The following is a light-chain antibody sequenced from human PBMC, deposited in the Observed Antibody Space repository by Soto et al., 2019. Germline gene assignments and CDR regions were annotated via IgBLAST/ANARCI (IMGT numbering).Light chain of an antibody. Sequence: QSALTQPASVSGSPGQSITISCTGTSDDVGGYNYVSWYQQHPGKAPKLMIFEVNNRPSGVSNRFSGSRSGNTASLTISGLQAEDEADYYCQSYDNTLSGRVFGGGTQLTVL. V-gene: IGLV2-14*01. CDR1: SDDVGGYNY. J-gene: IGLJ3*02. CDR3: QSYDNTLSGRV. CDR2: EVN.